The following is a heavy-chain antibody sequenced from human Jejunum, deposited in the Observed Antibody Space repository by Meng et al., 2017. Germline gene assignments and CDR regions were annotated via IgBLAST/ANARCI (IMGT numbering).Heavy chain of an antibody. D-gene: IGHD3-22*01. V-gene: IGHV4-61*01. Sequence: QVQRQESGPGLVRPSETLPLTCTISGGSVNSGSYCWSWIRQPPGKGLEWIGYMYFSGSTNYNASLKSRVTISVDTSKKQFSLKLTSVTAADTAVYYCARGHFDKYFDSWGQGTLVTVSS. CDR1: GGSVNSGSYC. J-gene: IGHJ4*02. CDR3: ARGHFDKYFDS. CDR2: MYFSGST.